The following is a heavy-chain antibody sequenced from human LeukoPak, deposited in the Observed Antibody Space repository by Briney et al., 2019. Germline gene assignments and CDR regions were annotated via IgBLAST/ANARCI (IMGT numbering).Heavy chain of an antibody. D-gene: IGHD1-26*01. CDR3: ARHGGSYTFDY. CDR2: IYFSGSP. Sequence: SETLSLTCTVSGGSTSSYYWSWLRQPPGKGLEWIGYIYFSGSPNYNPSLKSRGTLSIDTSKNQFSLKLSSVTAADTAVYYCARHGGSYTFDYWGQGTLVTASS. V-gene: IGHV4-59*08. CDR1: GGSTSSYY. J-gene: IGHJ4*02.